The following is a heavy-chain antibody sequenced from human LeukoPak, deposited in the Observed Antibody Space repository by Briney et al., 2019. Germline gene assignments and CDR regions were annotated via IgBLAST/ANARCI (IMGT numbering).Heavy chain of an antibody. V-gene: IGHV1-8*01. Sequence: ASVKVSCKASGHTFTSYDINWVRQATGQGLEWMGWMNPNSGNTGYAQKFQGRVTMTRNTSISTAYMELSSLRSEDTAVYYCARGQQYYDFWSGYYRGYYYYYGMDVWGQGTTVTVSS. CDR1: GHTFTSYD. CDR2: MNPNSGNT. D-gene: IGHD3-3*01. CDR3: ARGQQYYDFWSGYYRGYYYYYGMDV. J-gene: IGHJ6*02.